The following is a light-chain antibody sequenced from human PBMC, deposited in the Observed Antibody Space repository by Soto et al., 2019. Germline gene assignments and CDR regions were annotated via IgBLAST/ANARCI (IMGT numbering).Light chain of an antibody. CDR3: CSYGGSYTWV. J-gene: IGLJ3*02. CDR1: SGDVGGYNF. V-gene: IGLV2-11*01. Sequence: QSALTQPRSVSGSPGQSVTISCSGTSGDVGGYNFVSWYQQHPGKAPTLVIFDVSQRPSGVPDRFSGSKSGSTASLTISGRQADYEADYYCCSYGGSYTWVFGGGTKLTVL. CDR2: DVS.